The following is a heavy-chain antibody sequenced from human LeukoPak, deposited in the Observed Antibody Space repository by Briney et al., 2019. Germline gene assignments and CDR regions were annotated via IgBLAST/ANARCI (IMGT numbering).Heavy chain of an antibody. CDR3: ARGERFGFDP. CDR2: ISAYNDNT. CDR1: GYTFTSYV. J-gene: IGHJ5*02. Sequence: EASVKVSCKASGYTFTSYVINWVRQAPGQGLEWMGWISAYNDNTDYAQKLQGRVTMTTDTSTSTAYMELRSLRSDDTAVYYCARGERFGFDPWGQGTLVTVSS. D-gene: IGHD5-24*01. V-gene: IGHV1-18*01.